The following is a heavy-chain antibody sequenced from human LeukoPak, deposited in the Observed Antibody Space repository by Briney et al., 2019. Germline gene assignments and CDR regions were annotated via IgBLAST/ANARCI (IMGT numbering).Heavy chain of an antibody. CDR1: GFTFSSYG. Sequence: GGSLRLSCAASGFTFSSYGMHWVRQAPGTGLEWVAFIRYDGSNKYYADSVKGRFTISRDNSKNTLYLQMNSLRAEDTAVYYCATLTMIVVKASPPKDYWGQGTLVTVSS. CDR2: IRYDGSNK. D-gene: IGHD3-22*01. CDR3: ATLTMIVVKASPPKDY. V-gene: IGHV3-30*02. J-gene: IGHJ4*02.